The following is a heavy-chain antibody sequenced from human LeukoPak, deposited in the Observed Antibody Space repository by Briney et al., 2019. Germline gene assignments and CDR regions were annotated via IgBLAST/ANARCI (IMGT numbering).Heavy chain of an antibody. Sequence: SETLSLTCVVSGGSLSTHHWSWIRQPPGRGLEWIGYISDSGSTNYNPSLKSRVTISVDTSKNQFSLMLSSVTAADTAVYYCARGYDSSAYYPFNYWGQGTLVIVSS. CDR2: ISDSGST. CDR3: ARGYDSSAYYPFNY. CDR1: GGSLSTHH. D-gene: IGHD3-22*01. J-gene: IGHJ4*02. V-gene: IGHV4-59*11.